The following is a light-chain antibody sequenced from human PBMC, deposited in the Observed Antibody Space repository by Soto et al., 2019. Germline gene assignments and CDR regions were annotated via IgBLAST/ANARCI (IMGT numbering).Light chain of an antibody. CDR2: GAS. CDR3: QQYNNWPLCT. CDR1: QSVSSN. J-gene: IGKJ1*01. Sequence: EIVMTQSPATLSVSPGERATLSCRASQSVSSNLAWYQQKPGQVPRLLIYGASTRAIGIPARFSGSGSGTEFSLIISSRQSEDFSVYYCQQYNNWPLCTFGQGTKVEIK. V-gene: IGKV3-15*01.